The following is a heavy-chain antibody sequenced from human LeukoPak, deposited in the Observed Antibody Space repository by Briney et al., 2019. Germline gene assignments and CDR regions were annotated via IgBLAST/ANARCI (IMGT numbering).Heavy chain of an antibody. J-gene: IGHJ6*03. CDR3: ARGIAAAATSWYYYYYMDV. D-gene: IGHD6-13*01. Sequence: ASVKVSCKASGYTFTSYYMHWVRQAPGQGLEWMGIINPSGGSTSYAQKFQGRVTMTRNTSISTAYMELSSLRSEDTAVYYCARGIAAAATSWYYYYYMDVWGKGTTVTVSS. CDR2: INPSGGST. CDR1: GYTFTSYY. V-gene: IGHV1-46*01.